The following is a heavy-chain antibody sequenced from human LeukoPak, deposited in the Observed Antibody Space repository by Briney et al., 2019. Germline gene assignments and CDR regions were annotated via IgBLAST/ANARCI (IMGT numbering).Heavy chain of an antibody. CDR1: GFTFSSYG. CDR2: ISSDGSSK. V-gene: IGHV3-30*18. D-gene: IGHD3-10*01. CDR3: AKENTGDFDY. J-gene: IGHJ4*02. Sequence: GGSLRLSCAASGFTFSSYGMYWVRQAPGKGLEWVAVISSDGSSKYYADSVKGRFTISRDNSRNTLYLHMNSLRPEDTAVYYCAKENTGDFDYWGQGTLVTVSS.